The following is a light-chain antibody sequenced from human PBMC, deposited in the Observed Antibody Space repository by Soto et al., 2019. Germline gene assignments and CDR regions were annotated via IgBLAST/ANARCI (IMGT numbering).Light chain of an antibody. CDR2: SIS. V-gene: IGKV3-20*01. CDR1: QSVTNSF. CDR3: QQYSTLPHT. J-gene: IGKJ2*01. Sequence: ENVLTQSPGTLSLSPGERATLSCRASQSVTNSFFAWYQQKPGQAPRLLIYSISSRATGIPDRFSGSGSGTDFTLSISRLEPEDFVVYYCQQYSTLPHTFGQGTKLEVE.